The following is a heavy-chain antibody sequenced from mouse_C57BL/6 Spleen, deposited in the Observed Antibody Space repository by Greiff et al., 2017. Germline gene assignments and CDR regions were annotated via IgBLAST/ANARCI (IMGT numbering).Heavy chain of an antibody. J-gene: IGHJ3*01. CDR2: IDPSDSYT. Sequence: QVQLQQPGAELVKPGASVKLSCKASGYTFTSYWMQWVKQRPGQGLEWIGEIDPSDSYTNYNQKFKGKATLTVDTSSSTAYMQLSSLTSEDSAVYYCARDLTGTRFAYWGQGTLVTVSA. CDR3: ARDLTGTRFAY. CDR1: GYTFTSYW. V-gene: IGHV1-50*01. D-gene: IGHD4-1*01.